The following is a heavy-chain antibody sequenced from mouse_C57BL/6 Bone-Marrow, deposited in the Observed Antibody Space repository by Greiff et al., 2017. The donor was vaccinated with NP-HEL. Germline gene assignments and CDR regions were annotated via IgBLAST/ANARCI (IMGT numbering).Heavy chain of an antibody. Sequence: EVQLVESVAELVRPGASVKLSCTASGFNIKNTYMHWVKQRPEQGLEWIGRIDPANGNTKYAPKFQGKATITADTSSNTAYLQLSSLTSEDSAIYYCARCFDYVDFFAYWGQGTLVTVSA. CDR1: GFNIKNTY. V-gene: IGHV14-3*01. CDR3: ARCFDYVDFFAY. J-gene: IGHJ3*01. D-gene: IGHD2-4*01. CDR2: IDPANGNT.